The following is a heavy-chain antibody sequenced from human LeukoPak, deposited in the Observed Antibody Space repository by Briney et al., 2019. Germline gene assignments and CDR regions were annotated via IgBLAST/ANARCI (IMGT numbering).Heavy chain of an antibody. D-gene: IGHD6-13*01. CDR3: ARGGSSWYYFDY. V-gene: IGHV4-59*01. CDR1: GGSISSYY. CDR2: IYYSGST. Sequence: SETLSLTCTVSGGSISSYYWSWIRQPPGKGLEWIGYIYYSGSTNYNPSLKSRVTISVDTSKNQFSLKLSSVAAADTAVYYCARGGSSWYYFDYWGQGTLVTVSS. J-gene: IGHJ4*02.